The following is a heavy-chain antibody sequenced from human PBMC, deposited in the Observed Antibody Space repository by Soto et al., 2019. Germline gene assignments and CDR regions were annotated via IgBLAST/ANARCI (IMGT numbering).Heavy chain of an antibody. CDR2: IYPGDSDT. Sequence: LGESLKISCKGSGYSFTSYWIGWVRQMPGKGLEWMGIIYPGDSDTRYSPSFQGQVTISADKSISTAYLQWSSLKASDTAMYYCARQIGYCSSTSCYARNYYYYYYMDVWGKGTTVTVS. D-gene: IGHD2-2*01. CDR3: ARQIGYCSSTSCYARNYYYYYYMDV. J-gene: IGHJ6*03. V-gene: IGHV5-51*01. CDR1: GYSFTSYW.